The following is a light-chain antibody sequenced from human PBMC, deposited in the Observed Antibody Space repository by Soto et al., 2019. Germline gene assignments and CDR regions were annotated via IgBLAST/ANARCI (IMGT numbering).Light chain of an antibody. V-gene: IGKV3-11*01. Sequence: EIVLTQSPATLSLSPGERATLSFWASQSVSNSLAWYQQRPGQSPRLLIYDVSTRATGIPARFGGSGSGTDFTLTISSLETEDFAVYYCQQRTNWPLTFGGGTKVDIK. CDR3: QQRTNWPLT. CDR2: DVS. CDR1: QSVSNS. J-gene: IGKJ4*01.